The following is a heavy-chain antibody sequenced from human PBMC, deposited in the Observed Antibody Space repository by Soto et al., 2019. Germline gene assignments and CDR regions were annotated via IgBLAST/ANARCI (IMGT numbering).Heavy chain of an antibody. V-gene: IGHV1-3*01. CDR2: INAGNGNT. D-gene: IGHD6-19*01. J-gene: IGHJ6*02. Sequence: ASVKVSCKASGYTFTSYAMHWVRQAPGQRLEWMGWINAGNGNTKYSQKFQGRVTITRDTSASTAYMELSSLRSEDTAVYYCARDQRWGQWSNYYYYGMDVWGQGTTVTVSS. CDR1: GYTFTSYA. CDR3: ARDQRWGQWSNYYYYGMDV.